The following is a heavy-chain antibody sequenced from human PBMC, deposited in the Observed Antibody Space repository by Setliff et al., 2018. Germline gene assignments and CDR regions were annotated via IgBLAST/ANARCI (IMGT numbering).Heavy chain of an antibody. CDR3: ARNRGQLANGMDV. CDR1: GGTFSSYA. CDR2: IIPILGIA. Sequence: SVKVSCKASGGTFSSYAISWVRQAPGQGLEWMGGIIPILGIANYAQKFQGRVTITADESTSTAYMELSSLRSEDTAVYYCARNRGQLANGMDVWGQGTTVTVSS. V-gene: IGHV1-69*10. D-gene: IGHD6-6*01. J-gene: IGHJ6*02.